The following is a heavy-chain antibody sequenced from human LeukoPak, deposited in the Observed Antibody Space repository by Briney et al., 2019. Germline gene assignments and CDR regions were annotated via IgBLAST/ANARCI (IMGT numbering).Heavy chain of an antibody. J-gene: IGHJ4*02. CDR2: IYYSGST. Sequence: SETLSLTCTVSGGSISSYYWSWIRQPPGKGLEWIGYIYYSGSTNYNPSLKSRVTISVDTSKNQFSLKLSSVTAADTAEYYCARTLRYFDWCFDYWGQGTLVTVSS. D-gene: IGHD3-9*01. CDR1: GGSISSYY. CDR3: ARTLRYFDWCFDY. V-gene: IGHV4-59*01.